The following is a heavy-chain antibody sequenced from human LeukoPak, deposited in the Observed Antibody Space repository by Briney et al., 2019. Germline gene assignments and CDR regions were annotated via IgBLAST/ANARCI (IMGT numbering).Heavy chain of an antibody. D-gene: IGHD6-13*01. CDR2: IIPILGIA. CDR1: GGTFTSYA. J-gene: IGHJ6*02. CDR3: ARDRIAAAGTRATSDYYYGMDV. Sequence: SVKVSCKASGGTFTSYAISWVRQAPGQGLEWMGRIIPILGIANYAQKFQGRVTITADKSTSTAYMELSSLRSEDTAVYYCARDRIAAAGTRATSDYYYGMDVWGQGTTVTVSS. V-gene: IGHV1-69*04.